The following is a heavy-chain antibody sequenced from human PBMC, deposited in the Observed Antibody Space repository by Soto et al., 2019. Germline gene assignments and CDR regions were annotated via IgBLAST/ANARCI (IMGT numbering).Heavy chain of an antibody. Sequence: QVQLVQSGAEVKKPGSSVKVSCKPSRGTFSSYAISWVRQAPGQGLEWMGGIIPIFGTANYAQKFQGRVTITADESTSTAYMELSSLRSEDTAVYYCARHVPAAGYYYGMDVWGQGTTVTVSS. CDR3: ARHVPAAGYYYGMDV. D-gene: IGHD2-2*01. J-gene: IGHJ6*02. CDR1: RGTFSSYA. V-gene: IGHV1-69*12. CDR2: IIPIFGTA.